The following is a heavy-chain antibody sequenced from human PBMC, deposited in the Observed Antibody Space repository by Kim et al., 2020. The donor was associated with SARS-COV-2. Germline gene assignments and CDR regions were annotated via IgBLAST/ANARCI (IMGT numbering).Heavy chain of an antibody. Sequence: ASVKVSCKASGYTFTGYYMHWVRQAPGQGLEWMGRINPNSGGTNYAQKFQGRVTMTRDTSISTAYMELSRLRSDDTAVYYCARVTSDYGDPRWAFDIWGQGTMVTVSS. CDR2: INPNSGGT. J-gene: IGHJ3*02. D-gene: IGHD4-17*01. V-gene: IGHV1-2*06. CDR3: ARVTSDYGDPRWAFDI. CDR1: GYTFTGYY.